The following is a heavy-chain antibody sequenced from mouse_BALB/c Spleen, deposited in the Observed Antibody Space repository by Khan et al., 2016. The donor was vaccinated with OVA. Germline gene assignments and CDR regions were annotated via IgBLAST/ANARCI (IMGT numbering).Heavy chain of an antibody. CDR2: INTYTGEP. CDR3: ARVANYWYLDV. D-gene: IGHD1-2*01. J-gene: IGHJ1*01. V-gene: IGHV9-3-1*01. Sequence: QIQLVQSGPELKKPGETVMISCKASGYTFTNFGMNWVKQAPGKGLQWMGWINTYTGEPTYADDFKGRFAFSLETSATTASLQINNHKNEDTATYFCARVANYWYLDVWGAGTPVTVSS. CDR1: GYTFTNFG.